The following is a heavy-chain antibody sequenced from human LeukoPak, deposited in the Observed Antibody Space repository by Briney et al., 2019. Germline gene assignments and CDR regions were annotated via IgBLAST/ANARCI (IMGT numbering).Heavy chain of an antibody. CDR1: GFTFSRSA. V-gene: IGHV3-23*01. D-gene: IGHD1-1*01. CDR2: FSASGGTT. Sequence: PGGSLRLSCAASGFTFSRSAMNWVRQAPGKGLEWVSSFSASGGTTYYADSVKGRFTISRDNSKNTLYLQMNSLRAEDTALYYCATTLLRASTYMDVWGKGTTVTVSS. CDR3: ATTLLRASTYMDV. J-gene: IGHJ6*03.